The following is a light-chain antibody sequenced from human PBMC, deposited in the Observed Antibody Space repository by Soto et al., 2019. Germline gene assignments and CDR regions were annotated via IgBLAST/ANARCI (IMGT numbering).Light chain of an antibody. CDR3: QQYNSWPLYT. Sequence: EIVMTQSPATLSVSPGERATLSCRASQSGSSNLAWYQQKPGQAPRLLIYGASTRATGIPARFSGSGSGTEFTLTISCLQSEDFAVDYCQQYNSWPLYTLGQVTKLEIK. V-gene: IGKV3-15*01. CDR2: GAS. J-gene: IGKJ2*01. CDR1: QSGSSN.